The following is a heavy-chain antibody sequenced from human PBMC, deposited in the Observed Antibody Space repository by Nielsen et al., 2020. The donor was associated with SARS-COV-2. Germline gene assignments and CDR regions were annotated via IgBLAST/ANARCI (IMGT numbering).Heavy chain of an antibody. Sequence: GESLKISCAASGFTFSSYAMSWVRQAPGKGLEWVSAISGSGGSTYYADSVKGRFTISRDNSKNTLYLQMNSLRAEDTAVYYCAKDGSGWPEGGYYYYYGMDVWGQGTTVTASS. D-gene: IGHD6-19*01. V-gene: IGHV3-23*01. J-gene: IGHJ6*02. CDR2: ISGSGGST. CDR3: AKDGSGWPEGGYYYYYGMDV. CDR1: GFTFSSYA.